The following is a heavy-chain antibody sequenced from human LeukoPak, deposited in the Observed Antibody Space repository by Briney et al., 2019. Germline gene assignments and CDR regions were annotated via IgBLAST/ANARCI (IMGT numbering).Heavy chain of an antibody. V-gene: IGHV3-53*01. J-gene: IGHJ4*02. D-gene: IGHD5-12*01. CDR1: GFTVSNNY. CDR2: IHSGGTT. Sequence: GGTLRLTCTASGFTVSNNYMSWVRQPPAKGLERVSVIHSGGTTNYADSVQGRFTISRDNSKTTVYLHMNSLRAEDTAVYYCARDSDSGYGPFASWGQGTLVSVSS. CDR3: ARDSDSGYGPFAS.